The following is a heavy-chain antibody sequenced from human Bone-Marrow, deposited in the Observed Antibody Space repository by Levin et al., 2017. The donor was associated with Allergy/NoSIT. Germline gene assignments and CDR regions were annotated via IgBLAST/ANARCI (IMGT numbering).Heavy chain of an antibody. CDR1: EYTFSGHF. V-gene: IGHV1-2*02. CDR3: ARDQGNFGSSWYILGVTSKGDYLDY. Sequence: GESLKISCKASEYTFSGHFIYWVRQAPGQGLEYMGWINPNSGATYYAHKFQDRVTMTRNASISTAYMELRTLTSDDTAVYYCARDQGNFGSSWYILGVTSKGDYLDYWGQGTLVIVS. D-gene: IGHD6-13*01. CDR2: INPNSGAT. J-gene: IGHJ4*02.